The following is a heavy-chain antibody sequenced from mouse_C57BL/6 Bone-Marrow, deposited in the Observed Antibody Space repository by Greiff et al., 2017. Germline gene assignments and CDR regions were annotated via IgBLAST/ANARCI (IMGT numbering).Heavy chain of an antibody. D-gene: IGHD2-2*01. V-gene: IGHV1-66*01. J-gene: IGHJ3*01. CDR2: IYPGSGNT. CDR1: GYSFTSYY. CDR3: ARKWLPSWFAY. Sequence: QVQLQQSGPELVKPGASVKISCKASGYSFTSYYIHWVKQRPGQGLEWIGWIYPGSGNTKYNEKFKGKATLTADTSSSTAYMQLSSLTSEDSAVYYCARKWLPSWFAYWGQGTLVTVSA.